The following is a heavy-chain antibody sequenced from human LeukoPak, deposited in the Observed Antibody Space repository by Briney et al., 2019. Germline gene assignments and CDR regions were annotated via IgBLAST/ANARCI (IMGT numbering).Heavy chain of an antibody. CDR1: GFTLSSYW. CDR3: GRITYNGDS. CDR2: TNEDGSYA. D-gene: IGHD2-8*01. V-gene: IGHV3-74*01. Sequence: PGGSLRLSCAASGFTLSSYWVHWVRQPPGKGLMWLSRTNEDGSYADYADSVRGRFTISRDNAKNTVYLQMNSLRTEDTAVYSCGRITYNGDSLGRGTLVTVSS. J-gene: IGHJ5*02.